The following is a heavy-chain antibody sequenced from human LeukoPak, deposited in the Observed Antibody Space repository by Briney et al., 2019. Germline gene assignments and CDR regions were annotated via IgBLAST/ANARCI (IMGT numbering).Heavy chain of an antibody. Sequence: GASVKVSCKASGGTFSSYAISWVRQAPGQGLEWMGGIISIFGTANYAQKFQGRVTITADESTSTAYMELSSLRSEDTAVYYCASQPRDVTIFGVVILDSWFDPWGQGTLVTVSS. D-gene: IGHD3-3*01. CDR3: ASQPRDVTIFGVVILDSWFDP. CDR2: IISIFGTA. J-gene: IGHJ5*02. V-gene: IGHV1-69*01. CDR1: GGTFSSYA.